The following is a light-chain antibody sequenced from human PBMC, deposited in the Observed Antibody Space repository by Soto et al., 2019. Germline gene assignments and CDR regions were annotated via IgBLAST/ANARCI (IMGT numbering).Light chain of an antibody. J-gene: IGKJ1*01. CDR2: KAS. CDR1: QSIGSW. Sequence: DIQMTQSPSTLSASVGDRVIIVCRASQSIGSWLAWYQQKPGKAPKLLIYKASTLKSGVPSRFSGSGSGTEFTLTISSLQPDDFATYYCQHYNSYSEAFGQGTKVELK. V-gene: IGKV1-5*03. CDR3: QHYNSYSEA.